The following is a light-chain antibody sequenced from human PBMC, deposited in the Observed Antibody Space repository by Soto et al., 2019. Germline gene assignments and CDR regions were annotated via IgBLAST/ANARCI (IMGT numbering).Light chain of an antibody. CDR2: AAS. V-gene: IGKV1-12*01. J-gene: IGKJ3*01. CDR1: QGISSW. CDR3: QQDITFPFT. Sequence: DIPMTQSPSSVSASVGDRVTISCRASQGISSWVAWYQQKPGKAPELLIYAASRLERGVPSRFSGSGSGTDFTLTIDSLQPEDFGTYYCQQDITFPFTFGPGTKV.